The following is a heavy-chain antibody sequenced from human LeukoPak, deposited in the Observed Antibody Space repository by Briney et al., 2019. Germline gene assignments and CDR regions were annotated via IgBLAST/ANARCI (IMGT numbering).Heavy chain of an antibody. D-gene: IGHD6-6*01. CDR3: ASFEYSSSYYFDY. CDR1: GGSISSYY. CDR2: IYYSGST. J-gene: IGHJ4*02. V-gene: IGHV4-59*01. Sequence: PSETLSLTCTVSGGSISSYYWSWIRQPPGKGLEWIGYIYYSGSTNYNPSLKSRVTISVDTSKNQFSLELSSVTAADMAVYYCASFEYSSSYYFDYWGQGTLVTVSS.